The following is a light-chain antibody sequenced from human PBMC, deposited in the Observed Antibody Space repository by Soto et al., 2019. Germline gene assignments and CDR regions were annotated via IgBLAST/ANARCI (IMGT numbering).Light chain of an antibody. CDR3: QQYNNWPVA. V-gene: IGKV3-15*01. Sequence: EVVMTQSPATLSLSPGDGATLSCRASQSVNNNLAWYQQKPGQAPRLLIYGASTRATGIPARFSGSGSGTEFTFTISGLQSEDFAVYYGQQYNNWPVAFGQGTKLEIK. CDR1: QSVNNN. J-gene: IGKJ2*01. CDR2: GAS.